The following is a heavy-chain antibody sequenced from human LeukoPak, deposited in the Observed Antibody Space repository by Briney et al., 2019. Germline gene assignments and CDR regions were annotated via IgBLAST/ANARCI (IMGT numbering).Heavy chain of an antibody. V-gene: IGHV4-34*01. Sequence: PSETLSLTCAVYGGSFSGYYWSWIRQPPGKGLEWIGEINHSGSTNYNPSLKSRVTISVDTSKNQFSLKLSSVTAADTAVYYCARAGGNSDYWGQGTLVTVSS. J-gene: IGHJ4*02. CDR1: GGSFSGYY. CDR3: ARAGGNSDY. CDR2: INHSGST. D-gene: IGHD4-23*01.